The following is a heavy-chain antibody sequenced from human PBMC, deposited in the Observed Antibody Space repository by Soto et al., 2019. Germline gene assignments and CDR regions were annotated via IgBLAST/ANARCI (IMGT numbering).Heavy chain of an antibody. D-gene: IGHD1-1*01. V-gene: IGHV3-23*01. Sequence: EVQLLESGGGLVQPGGSLRLSCAASGFTFSSYAMSWVRQAPGKGLEWVSTISGSGSMTYYADSVKGRFTISRDNSKNTLDLQMNSLSTEDTAVYYFAKAPLGYKWYFDLWGRGTLVTVSS. CDR3: AKAPLGYKWYFDL. CDR2: ISGSGSMT. CDR1: GFTFSSYA. J-gene: IGHJ2*01.